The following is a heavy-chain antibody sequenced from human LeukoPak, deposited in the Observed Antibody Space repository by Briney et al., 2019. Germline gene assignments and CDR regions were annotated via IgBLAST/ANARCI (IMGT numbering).Heavy chain of an antibody. CDR2: ISSSSNTI. J-gene: IGHJ4*02. CDR3: ASGQFTVTTLY. CDR1: GFTFRSYN. V-gene: IGHV3-48*01. Sequence: GGSLRLSCAVSGFTFRSYNMNWVRQAPRKGLEWVSYISSSSNTIYYADSVKGRFTISRDNANNSLYLQMNSLRAEDTAVYYCASGQFTVTTLYWGQGTLVTVSS. D-gene: IGHD4-17*01.